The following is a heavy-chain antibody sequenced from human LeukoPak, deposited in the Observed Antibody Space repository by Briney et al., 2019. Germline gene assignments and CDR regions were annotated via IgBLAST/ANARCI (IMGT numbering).Heavy chain of an antibody. J-gene: IGHJ3*02. CDR2: ISSSSSTI. CDR1: GFTFSSYA. Sequence: PGGSLRLSCAASGFTFSSYAMSWVRQAPGKGLEWVSYISSSSSTIYYADSVKGRFTISRDNAKNSLYLQMNSLRAEDTAVYYCAREAYCGGDCMIAFDIWGQGTMVTVSS. D-gene: IGHD2-21*02. V-gene: IGHV3-48*01. CDR3: AREAYCGGDCMIAFDI.